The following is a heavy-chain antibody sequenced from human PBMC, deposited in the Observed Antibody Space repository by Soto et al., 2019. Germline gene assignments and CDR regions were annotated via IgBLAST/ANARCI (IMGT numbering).Heavy chain of an antibody. CDR3: AKVDSYSSSWYGGNFDY. CDR1: GFTFSSYA. Sequence: GGSLRLSCAASGFTFSSYAMSWVRQAPGKGLEWVSAISGSGGSTYYADSVKGRFTISRDNSKNTLYLQMNSLRAEDTAVYYCAKVDSYSSSWYGGNFDYWGQGTLVTVSS. J-gene: IGHJ4*02. CDR2: ISGSGGST. V-gene: IGHV3-23*01. D-gene: IGHD6-13*01.